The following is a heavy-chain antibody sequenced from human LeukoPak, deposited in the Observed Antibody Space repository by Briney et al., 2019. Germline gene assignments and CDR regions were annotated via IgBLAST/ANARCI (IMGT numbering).Heavy chain of an antibody. CDR2: IRHSENP. Sequence: SETLSLTCTVSGDSISRYYWSWIRQPPGKGLEWIGYIRHSENPNYNPSLKSRVTISVDTSKNQFSLKLSSVTAADTAVYYCAGTGDLNWFDPWGQGTLVTVSS. CDR1: GDSISRYY. CDR3: AGTGDLNWFDP. V-gene: IGHV4-59*01. D-gene: IGHD7-27*01. J-gene: IGHJ5*02.